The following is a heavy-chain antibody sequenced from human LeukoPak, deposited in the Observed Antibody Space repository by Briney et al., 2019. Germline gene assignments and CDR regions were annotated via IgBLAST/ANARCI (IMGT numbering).Heavy chain of an antibody. D-gene: IGHD2/OR15-2a*01. J-gene: IGHJ4*02. Sequence: GGSLRLSCAASEFTFSSYWMSWVRQAPGKGLEWVANIKQDGSEKYYVDSVKGRFTISRDNAKNSLYLQMNSLRAEDTAIYYCARDYQYGYSTNWYHLAQIDYWGQGTLVTVSS. V-gene: IGHV3-7*01. CDR3: ARDYQYGYSTNWYHLAQIDY. CDR1: EFTFSSYW. CDR2: IKQDGSEK.